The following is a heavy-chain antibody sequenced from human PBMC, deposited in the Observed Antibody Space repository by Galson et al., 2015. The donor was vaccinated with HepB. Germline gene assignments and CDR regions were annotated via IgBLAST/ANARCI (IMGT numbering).Heavy chain of an antibody. J-gene: IGHJ4*02. CDR2: INAGNGNI. CDR3: ARVVLAGRPRFDY. Sequence: SVKVSCKASGYTFTSYAMHWVRQAPGQRLEWMGWINAGNGNIKYSQKFQGRVTITRDTSASTAYMELSSLRSEDTAVYYCARVVLAGRPRFDYWGQGTLVTVSS. CDR1: GYTFTSYA. V-gene: IGHV1-3*01. D-gene: IGHD6-19*01.